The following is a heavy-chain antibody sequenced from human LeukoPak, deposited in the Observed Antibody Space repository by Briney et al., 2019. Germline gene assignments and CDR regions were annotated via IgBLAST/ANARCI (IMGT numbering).Heavy chain of an antibody. V-gene: IGHV1-69*13. Sequence: SVKVSCKASGGTFSSYAISWVRQAPGQGLEWMGGIIPIFGTANYAQKFQGRVTITADESTSTAYMELSSLRSEDTAVYYCARSAVRSYYYYYYYMDVWGKGTTVTVSS. CDR1: GGTFSSYA. CDR2: IIPIFGTA. J-gene: IGHJ6*03. CDR3: ARSAVRSYYYYYYYMDV. D-gene: IGHD4-11*01.